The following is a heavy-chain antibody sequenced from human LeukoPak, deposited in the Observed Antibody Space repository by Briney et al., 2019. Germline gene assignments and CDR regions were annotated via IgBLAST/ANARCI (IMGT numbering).Heavy chain of an antibody. CDR3: ARGLSTDYFDY. Sequence: SETLSLTCTVSGGSISSYYWSWIRQPPGKGLEWIGYIYYSGSTNYNPSLKSRVTMSVDTSKNQFSLKLSSVTAADTAVYYCARGLSTDYFDYWGQGTLVTVSS. V-gene: IGHV4-59*12. CDR2: IYYSGST. D-gene: IGHD3-16*01. J-gene: IGHJ4*02. CDR1: GGSISSYY.